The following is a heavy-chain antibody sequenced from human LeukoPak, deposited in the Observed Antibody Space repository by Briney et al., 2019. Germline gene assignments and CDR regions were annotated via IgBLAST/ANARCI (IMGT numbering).Heavy chain of an antibody. CDR2: IGAYNGNT. CDR3: AREGQWFGEHYFDY. V-gene: IGHV1-18*01. J-gene: IGHJ4*02. CDR1: GYTFTSYG. D-gene: IGHD3-10*01. Sequence: ASVKVSCKASGYTFTSYGISWVRQAPGQGLEWMGWIGAYNGNTNYAQKLQGRVTMTTDTSTSTAYMELRSLRSDDTAVYYCAREGQWFGEHYFDYWGQGTLATVSS.